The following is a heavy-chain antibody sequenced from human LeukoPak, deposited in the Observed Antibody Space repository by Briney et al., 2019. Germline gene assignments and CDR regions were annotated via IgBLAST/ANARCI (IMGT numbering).Heavy chain of an antibody. V-gene: IGHV4-59*01. CDR1: GGSISSYY. J-gene: IGHJ6*02. CDR3: ARADGNYYCYGMDV. Sequence: SETLSLTCTVSGGSISSYYWSWIRQPPGKGLEWIGYIYYSGSTNYNPSLKSRVTISVDTSKNQFSLKLSSVTAADTAVYYCARADGNYYCYGMDVWGQGTTVTVSS. CDR2: IYYSGST.